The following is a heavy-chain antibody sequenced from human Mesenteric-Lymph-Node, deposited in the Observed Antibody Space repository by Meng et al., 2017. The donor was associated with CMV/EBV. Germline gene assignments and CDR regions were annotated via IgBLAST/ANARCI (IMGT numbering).Heavy chain of an antibody. D-gene: IGHD6-13*01. J-gene: IGHJ4*02. V-gene: IGHV3-23*01. CDR2: ISGSGGSV. Sequence: GESLKISCAASGFTFSSYAMSWVRQAPGKGLEWVAAISGSGGSVYYADSVKGRFTISRDNSKNTLFLYMNNLRPEDTAVYYCAKDPGYTFSSGGYWGQGTLVTVSS. CDR3: AKDPGYTFSSGGY. CDR1: GFTFSSYA.